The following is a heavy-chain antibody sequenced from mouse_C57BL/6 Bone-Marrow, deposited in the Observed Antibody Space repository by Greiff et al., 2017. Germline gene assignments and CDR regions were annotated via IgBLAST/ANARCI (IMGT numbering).Heavy chain of an antibody. V-gene: IGHV2-2*01. CDR1: GFSLTSYG. J-gene: IGHJ2*01. Sequence: QVQLKQSGPGLVQPSQSLSITCTVSGFSLTSYGVHWVRQSPGKGLAWLGVIWSGGSTDYNAAFISRLSISKDNSKSQVFFKMNSQQADDTAIYYCAGGYQFFDYWGQGTTLTVSS. D-gene: IGHD1-1*02. CDR3: AGGYQFFDY. CDR2: IWSGGST.